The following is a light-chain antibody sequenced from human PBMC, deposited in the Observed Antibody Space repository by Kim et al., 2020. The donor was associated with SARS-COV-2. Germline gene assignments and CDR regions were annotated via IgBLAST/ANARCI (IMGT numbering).Light chain of an antibody. V-gene: IGKV3-15*01. J-gene: IGKJ2*01. CDR1: QSVSTN. CDR2: AAS. Sequence: KVMTQSPATLSVSPGERATLSCRASQSVSTNLAWYQQKPGQAPRHLISAASTRATGIPARFSGSGSGTEFTLTISSLQSEDFALYYCHPSNNWPYTFGQGTKLEL. CDR3: HPSNNWPYT.